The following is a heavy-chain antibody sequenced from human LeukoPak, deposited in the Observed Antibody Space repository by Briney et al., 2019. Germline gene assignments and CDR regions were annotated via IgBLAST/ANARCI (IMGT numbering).Heavy chain of an antibody. J-gene: IGHJ5*02. CDR2: MYHSGDT. CDR1: GYSVSSGYY. CDR3: ASQIPHGKEGTDCSSTSCYTNWFDP. Sequence: PSETLSLTCTVSGYSVSSGYYWGWIRQPPGKGLEWIGSMYHSGDTYYNPSLKSRVTISADTSKNQFSLKVTSVTAADTAVYYCASQIPHGKEGTDCSSTSCYTNWFDPWGQGTLVTVSS. D-gene: IGHD2-2*01. V-gene: IGHV4-38-2*02.